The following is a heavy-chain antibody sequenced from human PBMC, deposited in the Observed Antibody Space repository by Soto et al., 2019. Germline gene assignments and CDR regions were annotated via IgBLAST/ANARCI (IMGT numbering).Heavy chain of an antibody. CDR2: IYYSGST. CDR1: GGSISSYY. D-gene: IGHD6-6*01. J-gene: IGHJ4*02. V-gene: IGHV4-59*01. CDR3: AREAPTQQAARGEFDY. Sequence: QVQLQESGPGLVKPSETLSLTCTVSGGSISSYYWSWIRQPPGKGLEWIGYIYYSGSTNYNPSLKGRVPIPVDTSKTQFSLERSSVTAADTAVYYCAREAPTQQAARGEFDYWGQGTLVTVSS.